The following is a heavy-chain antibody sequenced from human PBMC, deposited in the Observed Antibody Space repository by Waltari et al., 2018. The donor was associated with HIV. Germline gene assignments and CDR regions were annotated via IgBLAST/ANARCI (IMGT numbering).Heavy chain of an antibody. V-gene: IGHV1-46*01. J-gene: IGHJ4*02. Sequence: QVQLVQSGAEVKKPGASVRVSCKASGYTLPNYYVHWMRQAPGQGLEWMGIVKTTDGDTIYAENFQGRITVTRDTSTSTVYLELRNLMSEDTAVYYCARENSDFDHWGQGTLVTVS. CDR1: GYTLPNYY. CDR2: VKTTDGDT. CDR3: ARENSDFDH.